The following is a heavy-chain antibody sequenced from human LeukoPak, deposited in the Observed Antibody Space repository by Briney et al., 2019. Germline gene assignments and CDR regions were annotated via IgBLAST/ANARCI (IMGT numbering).Heavy chain of an antibody. CDR3: ASGYCSSTSCYLGGMDV. Sequence: SETLSLTCAVYGGSFSGYYWSWTRQPPGKGLEWIGEINHSGSTNYNPSLKSRVTISVDTSKNQFSLKLSSVAAADTAVYYCASGYCSSTSCYLGGMDVWGQGTTVTVSS. V-gene: IGHV4-34*01. J-gene: IGHJ6*02. D-gene: IGHD2-2*01. CDR2: INHSGST. CDR1: GGSFSGYY.